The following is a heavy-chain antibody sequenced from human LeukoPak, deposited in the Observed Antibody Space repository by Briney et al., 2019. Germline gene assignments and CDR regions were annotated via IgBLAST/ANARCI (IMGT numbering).Heavy chain of an antibody. CDR1: GFTFSSYS. CDR2: ISSSSSSYI. Sequence: PGGSRRFSGEAPGFTFSSYSINWVRQAPGKGLKWVSSISSSSSSYIYYADSVKGRFTISRDNAKNSLYLQMNSLRAEDTAVYYCARHLYYDSSGYYYWGQGTLVTVSS. CDR3: ARHLYYDSSGYYY. V-gene: IGHV3-21*01. D-gene: IGHD3-22*01. J-gene: IGHJ4*02.